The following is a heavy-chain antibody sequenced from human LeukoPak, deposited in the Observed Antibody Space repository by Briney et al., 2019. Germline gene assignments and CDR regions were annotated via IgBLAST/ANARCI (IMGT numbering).Heavy chain of an antibody. D-gene: IGHD3-10*01. CDR2: IRLDGNIK. CDR1: GFTFSDSG. Sequence: GGSLRLSCAASGFTFSDSGVHWVRQAPGKGLEWLAFIRLDGNIKYFAASVKGRFTISRDNSKNMLFLQMNSLRAEDTAVYYCARDRDPITMVRGAVRDWGQGTLVTVS. V-gene: IGHV3-30*02. CDR3: ARDRDPITMVRGAVRD. J-gene: IGHJ4*02.